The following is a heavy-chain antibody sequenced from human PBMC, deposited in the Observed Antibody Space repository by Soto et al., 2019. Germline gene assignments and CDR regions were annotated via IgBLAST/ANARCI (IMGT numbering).Heavy chain of an antibody. CDR3: ARWGNWKVADY. D-gene: IGHD1-1*01. Sequence: QVQLVESGGGVVQPGRYLRLSCAASGFTFSSHGMHWVRQAPGKGLEWVAVIWYDGSNKYYADSVRGRFTISRDNSKNTLYLQMDSLRVEDTAVYYCARWGNWKVADYWGQGTLVTVSS. V-gene: IGHV3-33*01. CDR2: IWYDGSNK. J-gene: IGHJ4*02. CDR1: GFTFSSHG.